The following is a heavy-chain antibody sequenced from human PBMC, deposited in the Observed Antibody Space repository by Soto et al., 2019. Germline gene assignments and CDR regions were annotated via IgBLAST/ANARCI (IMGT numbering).Heavy chain of an antibody. CDR3: ARGWETVGTTTPFAY. V-gene: IGHV1-69*06. CDR1: GGTFSNYA. CDR2: IIPLFGTP. J-gene: IGHJ4*02. Sequence: SVKVSCKASGGTFSNYAINWVRQAPGQGLEWMGGIIPLFGTPNYAQKFQGRVTFTAHKSTSTAYMELRSLRSDDTAVYYCARGWETVGTTTPFAYWGQGTLVTVSS. D-gene: IGHD1-26*01.